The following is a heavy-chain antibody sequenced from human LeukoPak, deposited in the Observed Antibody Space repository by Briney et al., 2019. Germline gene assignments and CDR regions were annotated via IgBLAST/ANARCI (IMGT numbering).Heavy chain of an antibody. CDR2: INSSSGST. CDR1: GYTFIGYY. J-gene: IGHJ5*02. D-gene: IGHD4-17*01. V-gene: IGHV1-2*06. Sequence: ASLNVSCTASGYTFIGYYMRWVRQPPGQGLEWMGRINSSSGSTYYPQNFKGRVTIARDTSNTTASMELSRLTSDDTAVYYCARGQQYGDSNYFDPWGEGTLVTLSS. CDR3: ARGQQYGDSNYFDP.